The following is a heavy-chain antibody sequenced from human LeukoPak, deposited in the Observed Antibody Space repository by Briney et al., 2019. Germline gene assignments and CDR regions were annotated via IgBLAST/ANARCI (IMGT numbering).Heavy chain of an antibody. V-gene: IGHV3-21*01. CDR2: ISGSSSYI. Sequence: GGSLRLSCAASGSTFNTYSMNWVRQAPGKGLEWVSSISGSSSYIYYADSVKGRFTISRDNAKNSLYLQMNSLRAEVTAVSYCARDDSGSRFDYCGQGTLVTVSS. D-gene: IGHD1-26*01. CDR3: ARDDSGSRFDY. CDR1: GSTFNTYS. J-gene: IGHJ4*02.